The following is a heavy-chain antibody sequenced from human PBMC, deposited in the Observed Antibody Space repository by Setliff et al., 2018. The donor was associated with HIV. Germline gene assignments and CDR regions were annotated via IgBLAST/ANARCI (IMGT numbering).Heavy chain of an antibody. CDR3: ARDPPGSGFHLDY. V-gene: IGHV4-4*09. Sequence: SLTCTVSGGSISGHYWSWIRQPPGRGLEWIGYIYSSGSTNFNPPLQSRVTISVDTSKNQFSLKLSSVTAADTAVYYCARDPPGSGFHLDYWGQGTPVTVSS. CDR1: GGSISGHY. J-gene: IGHJ4*02. D-gene: IGHD5-12*01. CDR2: IYSSGST.